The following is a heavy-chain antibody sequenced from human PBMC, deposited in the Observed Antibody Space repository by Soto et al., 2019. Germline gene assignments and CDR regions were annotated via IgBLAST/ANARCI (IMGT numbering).Heavy chain of an antibody. V-gene: IGHV5-51*01. Sequence: PWDSLKISCKGSGYSFSNSWIAWVRQIPGKGLEWMGIIYPGDSDSRYSPSFQGHVSISADKSINTAYLQWISLKASDTAMYYCARHDAYSRSKVWDQGPLVTVS. J-gene: IGHJ4*02. CDR1: GYSFSNSW. CDR3: ARHDAYSRSKV. CDR2: IYPGDSDS. D-gene: IGHD6-13*01.